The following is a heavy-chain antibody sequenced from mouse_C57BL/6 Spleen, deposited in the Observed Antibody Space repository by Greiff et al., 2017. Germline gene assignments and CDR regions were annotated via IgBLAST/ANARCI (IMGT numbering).Heavy chain of an antibody. V-gene: IGHV1-54*01. CDR1: GYAFPNYL. CDR2: INPGSGGT. J-gene: IGHJ2*01. Sequence: QVHVKQSGAELVRPGTSVKVSCKASGYAFPNYLIEWVKQRPGQGLEWIGVINPGSGGTNYNEKFKGKETLTADKSSSTAYMQLSSLTSENSAVYFCARGGYGSSDFDYWGQGTTRTVSS. CDR3: ARGGYGSSDFDY. D-gene: IGHD1-1*01.